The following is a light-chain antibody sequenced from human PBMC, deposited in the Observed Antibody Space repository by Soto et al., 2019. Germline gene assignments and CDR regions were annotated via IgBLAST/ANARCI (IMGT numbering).Light chain of an antibody. CDR2: DAS. CDR1: QSISTW. CDR3: QHYHSYPWT. Sequence: DIQMTQSPSTLSASVGDRVTITCRASQSISTWLAWYQQKPGKAPKVLIYDASSLETGVPSRFSGSGSGTEFTLTISSLQPDDFATFYCQHYHSYPWTFGQGTKVDI. V-gene: IGKV1-5*01. J-gene: IGKJ1*01.